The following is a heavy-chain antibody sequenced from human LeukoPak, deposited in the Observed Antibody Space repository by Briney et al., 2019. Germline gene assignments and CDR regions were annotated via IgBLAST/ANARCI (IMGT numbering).Heavy chain of an antibody. CDR3: ARQYGVIEAFDY. V-gene: IGHV1-2*02. J-gene: IGHJ4*02. Sequence: ASVKVSCKASGYTFTGYYIHWVRQAPGQGLEWMGWINPNSGGTNYAQKFQGRVTMTRDTSNSTAYMELSRLRSDDTAVYYCARQYGVIEAFDYWGRGILVTVSS. CDR2: INPNSGGT. CDR1: GYTFTGYY. D-gene: IGHD4-17*01.